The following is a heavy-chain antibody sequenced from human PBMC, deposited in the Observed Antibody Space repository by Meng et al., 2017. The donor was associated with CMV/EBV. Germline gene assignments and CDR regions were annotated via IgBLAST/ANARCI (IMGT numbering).Heavy chain of an antibody. Sequence: YEFTFADFAMTWVRQVPGKGLEWVSSINWNGETTGYSDSVKGRFTISRDNAKNSLYLQMNSLRAEDTALYYCARARMVQYYYGLDVWGQGTTVTVSS. CDR1: EFTFADFA. D-gene: IGHD4/OR15-4a*01. V-gene: IGHV3-20*03. CDR3: ARARMVQYYYGLDV. J-gene: IGHJ6*02. CDR2: INWNGETT.